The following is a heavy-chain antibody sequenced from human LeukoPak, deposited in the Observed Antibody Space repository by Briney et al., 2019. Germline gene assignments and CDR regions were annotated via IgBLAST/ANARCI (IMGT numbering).Heavy chain of an antibody. CDR1: GGTFSSYA. J-gene: IGHJ4*02. Sequence: SVKVSCKASGGTFSSYAISWVRQAPGQGLEWMGGIIPIFGTANYAQKFQGRVTITTDESTSTAYMELSSLRSEGTAVYYCARMVEDYVWGSYRQYYFDYWGQGTLVTVSS. D-gene: IGHD3-16*02. V-gene: IGHV1-69*05. CDR3: ARMVEDYVWGSYRQYYFDY. CDR2: IIPIFGTA.